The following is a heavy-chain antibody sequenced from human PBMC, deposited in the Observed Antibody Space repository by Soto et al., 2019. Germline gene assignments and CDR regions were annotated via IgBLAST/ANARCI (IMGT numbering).Heavy chain of an antibody. CDR3: ARVSYSYGIDY. V-gene: IGHV4-30-4*01. CDR1: GGPISSGDYF. J-gene: IGHJ4*02. D-gene: IGHD5-18*01. CDR2: IFYSGGT. Sequence: PSETLSLTCTVSGGPISSGDYFWSWIRQPPGKGLEWIGYIFYSGGTYYNPSLKSRVAMSVDLSKNQFSLKLSSVTAAGTAVYYCARVSYSYGIDYWGSGTLVT.